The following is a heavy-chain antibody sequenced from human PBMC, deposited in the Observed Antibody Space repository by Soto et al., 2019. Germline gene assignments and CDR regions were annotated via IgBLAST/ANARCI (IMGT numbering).Heavy chain of an antibody. CDR2: IYHSGST. J-gene: IGHJ4*02. CDR3: ARERNYYDSSGYSKGFDY. D-gene: IGHD3-22*01. CDR1: GGSMISHY. Sequence: PSETLALTCTVSGGSMISHYWTWIRQPPGKGLEWIGSIYHSGSTYYNPSLKSRVTISVDTSKNQFSLKLSSVTAADTAVYYCARERNYYDSSGYSKGFDYWGQGTLVTVSS. V-gene: IGHV4-38-2*02.